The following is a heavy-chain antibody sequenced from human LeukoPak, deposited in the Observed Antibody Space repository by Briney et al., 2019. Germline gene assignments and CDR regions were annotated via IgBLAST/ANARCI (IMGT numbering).Heavy chain of an antibody. CDR3: ARVRSSGYYGAFDI. Sequence: PGRSLRLSCAASGFAFRSYGMHWVRQAPGKGLKWVAVISYDGSSKYYADSVKGRFTISRDNAKNSLYLQMNSLRAEDTAVYYCARVRSSGYYGAFDIWGQGTMVTVSS. J-gene: IGHJ3*02. D-gene: IGHD3-22*01. CDR2: ISYDGSSK. V-gene: IGHV3-30*03. CDR1: GFAFRSYG.